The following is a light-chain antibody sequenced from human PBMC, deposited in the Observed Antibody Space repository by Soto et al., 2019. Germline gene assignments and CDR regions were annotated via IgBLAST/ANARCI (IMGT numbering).Light chain of an antibody. V-gene: IGKV3-20*01. CDR1: QSGSGGY. CDR2: GAS. Sequence: EIVLTQSPGTLSLSPGERATLSCRASQSGSGGYLAWYQQKPGQSPNLLIYGASSRAAGIPDGFGGSGSGTDFTLTISRLEPEATAVYYCQQYGTLAAWTFGQGTKVEIK. J-gene: IGKJ1*01. CDR3: QQYGTLAAWT.